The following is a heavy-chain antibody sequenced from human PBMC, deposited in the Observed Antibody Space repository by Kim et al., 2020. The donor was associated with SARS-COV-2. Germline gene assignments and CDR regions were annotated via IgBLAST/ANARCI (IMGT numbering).Heavy chain of an antibody. J-gene: IGHJ4*02. Sequence: SETLSLTCAVYGGSFSGYYCSWICNPQRKGMEWIGEVNHSGSTNYNPTLKSRVTISVDTSKNQYSLKLSAVTAADTAVYYCARVPRLRWLRERYFDYWGQGTLVTVSS. CDR1: GGSFSGYY. CDR3: ARVPRLRWLRERYFDY. D-gene: IGHD3-10*01. CDR2: VNHSGST. V-gene: IGHV4-34*01.